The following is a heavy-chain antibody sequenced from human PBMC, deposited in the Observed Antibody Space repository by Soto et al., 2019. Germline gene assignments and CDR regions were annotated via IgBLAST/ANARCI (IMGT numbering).Heavy chain of an antibody. CDR3: PREGNLGRWIQPLDS. CDR2: IHYNGNT. D-gene: IGHD2-2*03. CDR1: GGSICRGGYS. V-gene: IGHV4-61*03. Sequence: ASETLSLTCAVSGGSICRGGYSQSWIRQPPGKGLEWIGNIHYNGNTKYSPSLKSRVTMSVDTSKNHFSLKLISVTTADTAVYFCPREGNLGRWIQPLDSWGQGTLVTVSS. J-gene: IGHJ4*02.